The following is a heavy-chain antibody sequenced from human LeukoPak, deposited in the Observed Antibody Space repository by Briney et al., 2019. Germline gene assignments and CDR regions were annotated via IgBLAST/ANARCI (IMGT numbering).Heavy chain of an antibody. CDR1: GFTFSDYY. CDR2: ISSSGSTI. CDR3: TRDSTTFRFGY. D-gene: IGHD4-11*01. J-gene: IGHJ4*02. V-gene: IGHV3-11*01. Sequence: GGSLRLSCAASGFTFSDYYMSWIRQAPGKGLEWVSYISSSGSTIYYADSVKGRFTISRDNSKNTLYLQMNSLRAEDTAVYYCTRDSTTFRFGYWGQGALVTVSS.